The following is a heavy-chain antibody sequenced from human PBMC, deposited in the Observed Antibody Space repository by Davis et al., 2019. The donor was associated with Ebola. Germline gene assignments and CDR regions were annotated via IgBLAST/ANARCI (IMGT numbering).Heavy chain of an antibody. J-gene: IGHJ6*02. CDR1: GGSISSSSYY. CDR2: IYYSGST. D-gene: IGHD2/OR15-2a*01. Sequence: MPGGSLRLSCTVSGGSISSSSYYWGWIRQPPGKGLEWIGSIYYSGSTYYNPSLKSRVTISVDTSKNQFSLKLSSVTAADTAVYYCASFFDYYYYGMDVWGQGTTVTVSS. CDR3: ASFFDYYYYGMDV. V-gene: IGHV4-39*01.